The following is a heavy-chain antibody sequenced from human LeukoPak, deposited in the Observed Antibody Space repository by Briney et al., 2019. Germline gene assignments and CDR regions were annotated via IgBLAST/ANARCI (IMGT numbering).Heavy chain of an antibody. CDR1: GGTFSSYA. J-gene: IGHJ5*02. CDR2: IIPILGTA. Sequence: SVKVSCKASGGTFSSYAISWVRQAPGQGLEWMGGIIPILGTANYAQKFQGRVTITADESTSTAYMELSSLRSEDTAVYYCARDIVVVPAGSRPANWFDPWGQGTLVTVSS. D-gene: IGHD2-2*01. V-gene: IGHV1-69*13. CDR3: ARDIVVVPAGSRPANWFDP.